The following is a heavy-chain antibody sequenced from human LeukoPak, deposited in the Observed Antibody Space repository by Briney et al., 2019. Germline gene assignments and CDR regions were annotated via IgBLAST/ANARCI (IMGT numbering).Heavy chain of an antibody. V-gene: IGHV3-7*01. J-gene: IGHJ3*02. D-gene: IGHD3-10*01. CDR1: GFTFGSYW. CDR3: ARKGSGVLLWFGELLLGAFDI. CDR2: IKQDGSEK. Sequence: GGSLRLSCAASGFTFGSYWMSWVRQAPGKGLEWVANIKQDGSEKYYVDSVKGRFTISRDNAKNSLYLQMNSLRAEDTAVYYCARKGSGVLLWFGELLLGAFDIWGQGTMVTVSS.